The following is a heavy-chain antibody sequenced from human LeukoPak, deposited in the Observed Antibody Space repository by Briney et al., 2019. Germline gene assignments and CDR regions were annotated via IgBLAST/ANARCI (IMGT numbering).Heavy chain of an antibody. V-gene: IGHV4-4*02. CDR2: INHSAST. J-gene: IGHJ2*01. D-gene: IGHD1-26*01. Sequence: SETLSLTCGVSGGSITTTNWWSWVRQPPGKGLEWIGEINHSASTNYNPSLKSRVTISVDTSKNQFSLKLSSVTAADTAVYYCARGGVGATTMPDWYFDLWGRGTLVTVSS. CDR1: GGSITTTNW. CDR3: ARGGVGATTMPDWYFDL.